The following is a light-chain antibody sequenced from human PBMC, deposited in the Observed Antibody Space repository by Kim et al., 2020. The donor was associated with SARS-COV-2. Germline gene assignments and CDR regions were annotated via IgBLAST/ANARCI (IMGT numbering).Light chain of an antibody. CDR1: RSDVGSYDL. V-gene: IGLV2-23*02. J-gene: IGLJ3*02. CDR3: CSYAGSSLV. Sequence: PGQSITISCTGTRSDVGSYDLVSWYQQHPDKAPKLLIYAVTKRPSGLSNRFSGSKSGNTASLTISGLQVEDEADYYCCSYAGSSLVFGGGTKVTVL. CDR2: AVT.